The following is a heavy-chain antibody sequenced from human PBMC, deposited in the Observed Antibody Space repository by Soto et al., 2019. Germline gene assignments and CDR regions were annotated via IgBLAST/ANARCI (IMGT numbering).Heavy chain of an antibody. CDR1: GYTFTSYD. CDR3: ARSGKMTRDSRGGY. J-gene: IGHJ4*02. V-gene: IGHV1-8*01. D-gene: IGHD3-22*01. CDR2: MNPNSGNT. Sequence: QVQLVQSGAEVKKPGASVKVSCKASGYTFTSYDINWVRQATGQGLEWMGWMNPNSGNTGYAQKFQGRVTMTRNTSISTAYMELSSRRSEETAVYYCARSGKMTRDSRGGYWGQGTLVTVSS.